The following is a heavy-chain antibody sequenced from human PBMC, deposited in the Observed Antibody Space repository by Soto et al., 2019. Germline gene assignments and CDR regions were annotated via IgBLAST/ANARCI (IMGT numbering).Heavy chain of an antibody. CDR2: IWYDGSNK. V-gene: IGHV3-33*01. CDR3: ARDRYSSYYYYYGMDV. D-gene: IGHD6-13*01. Sequence: GSLRLSCAASGFTFSSYGMHWVRRAPGKGLEWVAVIWYDGSNKYYADSVKGRFTISRDNSKNTLYLQMNSLRAEDTAVYYCARDRYSSYYYYYGMDVWGQGTTVTVSS. CDR1: GFTFSSYG. J-gene: IGHJ6*02.